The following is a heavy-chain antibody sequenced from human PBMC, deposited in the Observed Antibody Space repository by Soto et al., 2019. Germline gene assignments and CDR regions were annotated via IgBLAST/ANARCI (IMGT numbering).Heavy chain of an antibody. CDR2: IWYDGSNK. D-gene: IGHD2-21*01. Sequence: PGESLKISCAASGFTFSSYGMHWVRQAPGKGLEWVAVIWYDGSNKYYADSVKGRFTISRDNSKNTLYLQMNSLRAEDTAVYYCARDRNSMGFDPWGQGTLVTVSS. CDR3: ARDRNSMGFDP. CDR1: GFTFSSYG. V-gene: IGHV3-33*01. J-gene: IGHJ5*02.